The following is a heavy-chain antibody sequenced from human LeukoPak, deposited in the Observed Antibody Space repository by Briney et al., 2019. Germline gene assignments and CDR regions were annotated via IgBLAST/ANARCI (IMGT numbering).Heavy chain of an antibody. CDR3: ARLDSGDYFFDY. Sequence: SETLSLTCTVSGGSISSGSYYWGWIRQPPGKGLEWLGTAFYSGTTYYNPSLKSRVTISVDTSKNQLSLGLSSVTAADTAVYYCARLDSGDYFFDYWGQGTLVTVSS. CDR2: AFYSGTT. CDR1: GGSISSGSYY. J-gene: IGHJ4*02. D-gene: IGHD4-17*01. V-gene: IGHV4-39*01.